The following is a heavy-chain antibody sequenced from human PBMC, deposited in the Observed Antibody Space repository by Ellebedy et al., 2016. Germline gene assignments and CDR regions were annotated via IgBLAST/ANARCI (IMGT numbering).Heavy chain of an antibody. CDR1: GHTFTSYD. CDR2: MNPNSANT. CDR3: ARGTFYHSSDC. D-gene: IGHD3-22*01. J-gene: IGHJ4*02. V-gene: IGHV1-8*01. Sequence: ASVKVSXXASGHTFTSYDINWVRQATGQGLEWMGWMNPNSANTGYAQKFQGRVTMTRNTSIGTIYMELSNLRSEDTAVYYCARGTFYHSSDCWGQGTLVTVSS.